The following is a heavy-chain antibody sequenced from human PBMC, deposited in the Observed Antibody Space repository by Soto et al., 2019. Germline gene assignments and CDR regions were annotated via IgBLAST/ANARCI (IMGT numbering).Heavy chain of an antibody. Sequence: WGSLRLSCSASVFTFRSFTMNWGRQAPGKGLEWVSTISSNSAYIYYTDALRGRFTISRDNAKNSLHLQMNSLRAEDTAVYYCTRDASRDSSARGWFDPWGPGTLVTVSS. CDR1: VFTFRSFT. V-gene: IGHV3-21*01. CDR3: TRDASRDSSARGWFDP. D-gene: IGHD6-13*01. J-gene: IGHJ5*02. CDR2: ISSNSAYI.